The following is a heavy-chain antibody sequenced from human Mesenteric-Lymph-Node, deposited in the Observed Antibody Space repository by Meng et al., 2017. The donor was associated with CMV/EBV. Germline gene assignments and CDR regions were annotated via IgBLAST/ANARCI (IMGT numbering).Heavy chain of an antibody. CDR1: GFTVSSNY. CDR3: ARLGYFTIFGVAQWRDY. J-gene: IGHJ4*02. D-gene: IGHD3-3*01. CDR2: IYSGGST. V-gene: IGHV3-53*01. Sequence: GGSLRLSCAASGFTVSSNYMSWVRQAPGKGLEWVSVIYSGGSTYYADSVKGRFTISRDNSKNTLYLQMNSLRAEDTAVYYCARLGYFTIFGVAQWRDYWGQGTLVTVSS.